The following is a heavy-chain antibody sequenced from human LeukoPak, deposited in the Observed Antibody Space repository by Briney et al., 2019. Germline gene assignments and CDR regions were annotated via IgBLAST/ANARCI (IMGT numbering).Heavy chain of an antibody. J-gene: IGHJ4*02. V-gene: IGHV3-33*01. CDR3: ASAPYGSGTFLDY. CDR1: GFTVSSSG. Sequence: GGSLRLSCAPSGFTVSSSGMHWLRQAPGKGLEWVAVIWYDGSDKYSADSVKGRFTISRDNSKNTLYLQMNSLRAEDTAVYYCASAPYGSGTFLDYWGQGTLVTVSS. D-gene: IGHD3-10*01. CDR2: IWYDGSDK.